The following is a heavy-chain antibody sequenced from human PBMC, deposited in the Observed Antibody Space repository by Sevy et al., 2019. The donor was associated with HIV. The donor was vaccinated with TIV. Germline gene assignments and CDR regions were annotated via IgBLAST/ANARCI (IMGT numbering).Heavy chain of an antibody. CDR2: ISYDGSHK. V-gene: IGHV3-30*04. J-gene: IGHJ4*02. D-gene: IGHD3-16*01. Sequence: GGSLRLSCTASGFTFSPHTMHWVRQAPGKGLEWVAFISYDGSHKYYADSVRGRFTISRDNSKNTLYLQMNSLRAEDTAAYYCARGGMSTIRPYFFDYWGQGTLVTVSS. CDR1: GFTFSPHT. CDR3: ARGGMSTIRPYFFDY.